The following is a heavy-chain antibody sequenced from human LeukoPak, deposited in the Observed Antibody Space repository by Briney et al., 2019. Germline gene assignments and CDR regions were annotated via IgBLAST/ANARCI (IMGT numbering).Heavy chain of an antibody. CDR2: ISWRGGGI. CDR1: GLPYDEYA. D-gene: IGHD5-12*01. J-gene: IGHJ4*02. V-gene: IGHV3-9*01. Sequence: GGSLTLSCALSGLPYDEYAMHGLRQSPGKGVQWVYGISWRGGGIGYADSVKGRFPLSREHDKNSLSVQMHSLRPEDPAFYYCARGRDSGYASHSDYWGQGTLVTVSS. CDR3: ARGRDSGYASHSDY.